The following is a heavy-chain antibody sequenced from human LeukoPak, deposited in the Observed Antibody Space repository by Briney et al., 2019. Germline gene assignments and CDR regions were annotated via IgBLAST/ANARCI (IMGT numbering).Heavy chain of an antibody. CDR1: GFTFSSTW. V-gene: IGHV3-15*07. CDR3: ATTRTY. Sequence: GGSLRLSCAASGFTFSSTWMNWVRQAPGKGLEWVGRIKSKSDGGTIDYAAPVKGRFTISRDDSKNTLYLQMHSLTTEDTAVYYCATTRTYWGQGTLVTVSS. CDR2: IKSKSDGGTI. J-gene: IGHJ4*02.